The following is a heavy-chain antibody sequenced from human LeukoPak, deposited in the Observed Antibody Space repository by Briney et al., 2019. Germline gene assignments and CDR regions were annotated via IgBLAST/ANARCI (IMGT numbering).Heavy chain of an antibody. Sequence: PGGSLRLSCAASGFTFSSYWMHWVRQAPGKGLVWVSRINSDGSSTSYADSVKGRFTISRDNAKNTLYLQMNSLRAEDTAVYYCAREDSSGYYRFFDYWGQGTLVTVSS. D-gene: IGHD3-22*01. CDR3: AREDSSGYYRFFDY. CDR2: INSDGSST. V-gene: IGHV3-74*01. J-gene: IGHJ4*02. CDR1: GFTFSSYW.